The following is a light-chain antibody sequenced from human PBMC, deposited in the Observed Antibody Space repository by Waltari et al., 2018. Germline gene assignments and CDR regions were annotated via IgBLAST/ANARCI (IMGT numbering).Light chain of an antibody. CDR2: AAS. J-gene: IGKJ4*01. CDR1: QNVKTY. Sequence: EIVLTQSPATLSLSPGETATLSCRASQNVKTYLAWYQQKPGQSPRLLIFAASARDSDIPTRFSGSGSGTNFTLTITSLEPEDFAVYYCQQREAWPLTCGGGTKVEI. V-gene: IGKV3-11*01. CDR3: QQREAWPLT.